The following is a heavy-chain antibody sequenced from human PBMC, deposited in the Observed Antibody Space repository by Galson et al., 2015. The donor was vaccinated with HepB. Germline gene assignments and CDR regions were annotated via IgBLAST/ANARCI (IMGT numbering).Heavy chain of an antibody. Sequence: SLRLSCAASGLTFRSYAMTWVRQAPGKGLEWVPIISGSGESTFYGDSVKGRFTISRDNSKNTLYLQMNSLRAEDTAVYYCAKVRFLVRGADDAFDIWGQGTMVTVSS. CDR2: ISGSGEST. CDR1: GLTFRSYA. CDR3: AKVRFLVRGADDAFDI. V-gene: IGHV3-23*01. J-gene: IGHJ3*02. D-gene: IGHD3-10*01.